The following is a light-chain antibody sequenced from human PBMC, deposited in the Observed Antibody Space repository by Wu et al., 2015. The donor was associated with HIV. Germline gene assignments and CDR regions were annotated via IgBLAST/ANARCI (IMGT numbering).Light chain of an antibody. CDR3: QQYGRSPAT. CDR2: NAF. J-gene: IGKJ1*01. V-gene: IGKV3-20*01. Sequence: EIVLTQSPGTLSLSPGERATLSCRASQSVTSSYLAWYQQKTGQAPRLLIFNAFRRATGIPDRFSGSESGTDFTLTISRLEPEDSAVYYCQQYGRSPATFGQGTKVEIK. CDR1: QSVTSSY.